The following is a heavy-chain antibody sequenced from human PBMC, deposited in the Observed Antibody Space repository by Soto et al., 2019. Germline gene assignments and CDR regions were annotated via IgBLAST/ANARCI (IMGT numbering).Heavy chain of an antibody. Sequence: PSQTLSLTCVISGDSVSSNSAAWNWIRQSPSRGLEWLGRTYYRSKWYNDYAISVKGRITINPDTSENQFSLQLNSVTPEDTAVYYCARRVQWLDSAFDIWGQGTMVTVSS. J-gene: IGHJ3*02. CDR2: TYYRSKWYN. D-gene: IGHD6-19*01. CDR1: GDSVSSNSAA. CDR3: ARRVQWLDSAFDI. V-gene: IGHV6-1*01.